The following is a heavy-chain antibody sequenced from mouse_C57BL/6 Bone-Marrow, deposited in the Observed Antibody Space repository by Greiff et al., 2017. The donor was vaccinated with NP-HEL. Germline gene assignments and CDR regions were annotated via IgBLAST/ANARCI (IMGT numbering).Heavy chain of an antibody. J-gene: IGHJ2*01. CDR1: GYTFTDYY. CDR2: IFPGSGST. Sequence: VQLQQSGPELVKPGASVKISCKASGYTFTDYYINWVKQRPGQGLEWIGWIFPGSGSTYYNEKFKGKATLTVDKSSSTAYMQLSSLTSEDSAVYYCARGPLLPLDYWGQGTTLTVSS. CDR3: ARGPLLPLDY. D-gene: IGHD2-10*01. V-gene: IGHV1-75*01.